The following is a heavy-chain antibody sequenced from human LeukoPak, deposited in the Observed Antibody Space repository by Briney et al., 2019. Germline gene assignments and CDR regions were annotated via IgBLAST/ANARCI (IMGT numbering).Heavy chain of an antibody. CDR2: ISGSGGST. V-gene: IGHV3-23*01. Sequence: GGSLRPSCAASGFPFSNYAMTWVRQAPGKGLEWVSAISGSGGSTNYADFVKGRFTISRDNSKNTLYLQMNSLRAEDTAVHYCGKSNWNGYYYYYMDVWGKGTTVTVSS. D-gene: IGHD1-20*01. CDR1: GFPFSNYA. J-gene: IGHJ6*03. CDR3: GKSNWNGYYYYYMDV.